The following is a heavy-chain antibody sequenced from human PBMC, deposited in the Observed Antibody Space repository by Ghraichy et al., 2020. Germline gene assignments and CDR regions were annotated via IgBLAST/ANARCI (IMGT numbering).Heavy chain of an antibody. CDR3: AHRGLFCSGGTCFDP. J-gene: IGHJ5*02. D-gene: IGHD2-15*01. V-gene: IGHV2-5*02. Sequence: SGPTLVKPTQTLTLTCTVSGFSLSTTGVSVHWIRQPPGKALEWLALIYWDNNKRYSPSLKSRLTITKDTSKNQVVLTLTNIDPVDTATYYCAHRGLFCSGGTCFDPWGRGTLVTVSS. CDR2: IYWDNNK. CDR1: GFSLSTTGVS.